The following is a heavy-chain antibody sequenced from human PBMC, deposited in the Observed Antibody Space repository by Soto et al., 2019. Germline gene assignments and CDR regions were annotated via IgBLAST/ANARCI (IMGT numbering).Heavy chain of an antibody. CDR2: IYYSGST. Sequence: SETLSLTCVVSGGSLSSYYWSWIRQPPGKGLEWIGYIYYSGSTNYNPSLKSRVTISVDTSKNQFSLKLSSVTAADTAVYYCAREYAFSSDYWGQGTVVTVSS. D-gene: IGHD2-2*01. V-gene: IGHV4-59*01. J-gene: IGHJ4*02. CDR1: GGSLSSYY. CDR3: AREYAFSSDY.